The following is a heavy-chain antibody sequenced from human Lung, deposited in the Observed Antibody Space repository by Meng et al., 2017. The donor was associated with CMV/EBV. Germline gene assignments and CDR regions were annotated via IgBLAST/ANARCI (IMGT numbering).Heavy chain of an antibody. CDR2: ISDSGGTT. Sequence: GEXXKISCAASGFTFSSYAMNWVRQAPGKGLEWVSTISDSGGTTYYADSVKGQFTISRDNSKNTLYLQMNSLRAEDTAVYYCATEGEATSSSRRACYDPWXQGTXVTVSS. CDR1: GFTFSSYA. V-gene: IGHV3-23*01. J-gene: IGHJ5*02. D-gene: IGHD3-16*01. CDR3: ATEGEATSSSRRACYDP.